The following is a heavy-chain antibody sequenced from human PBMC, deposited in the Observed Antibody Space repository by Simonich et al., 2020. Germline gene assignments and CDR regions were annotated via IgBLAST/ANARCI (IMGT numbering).Heavy chain of an antibody. V-gene: IGHV4-38-2*02. CDR3: ANVGALNDY. J-gene: IGHJ4*02. D-gene: IGHD3-16*01. CDR2: INHSGCT. CDR1: GGSISSGYY. Sequence: QLQLQESGPGLVKPSETLSLTCTVSGGSISSGYYWGWIRQPPGKGLEWIGEINHSGCTNYNPSLKSRVTISVDTSKNQFSLKLSSVTAADTAVYYCANVGALNDYWGQGTLVTVSS.